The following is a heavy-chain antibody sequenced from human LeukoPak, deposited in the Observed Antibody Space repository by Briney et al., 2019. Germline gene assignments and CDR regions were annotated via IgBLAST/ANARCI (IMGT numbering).Heavy chain of an antibody. CDR2: IYYSGST. Sequence: SETLSLTCTVSGGSISSYYWSWIRQPPGKGLEWIGYIYYSGSTNYNPSLKSRVTISVDTSKNQFSLKLSSVTAADTAVYYCARQEGPGPIDYWGQGTLVTVSS. CDR1: GGSISSYY. CDR3: ARQEGPGPIDY. V-gene: IGHV4-59*08. J-gene: IGHJ4*02.